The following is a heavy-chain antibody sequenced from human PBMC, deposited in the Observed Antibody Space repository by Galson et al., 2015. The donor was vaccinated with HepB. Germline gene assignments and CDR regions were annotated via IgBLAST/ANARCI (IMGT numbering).Heavy chain of an antibody. Sequence: ETLSLTCTVSGGSISSYYWSWIRQPAGKGLEWIGRIYTNGSTNYNPSLKSRVTMSVDTSKNQFSLKLSSVTAADTAVYYCAVSSWTARLGYWGQGTLVTVSS. V-gene: IGHV4-4*07. CDR3: AVSSWTARLGY. J-gene: IGHJ4*02. CDR1: GGSISSYY. CDR2: IYTNGST. D-gene: IGHD6-13*01.